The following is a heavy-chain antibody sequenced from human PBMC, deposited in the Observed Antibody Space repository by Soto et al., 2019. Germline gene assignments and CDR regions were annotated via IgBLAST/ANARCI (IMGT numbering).Heavy chain of an antibody. Sequence: ASVKVSCKASGYTFTNFDIHWVRQATGQGLEWMGWINPNSDTTNYAQKFQDRVTMTRNTSIDTAYMELSSLRSEDTAVYYCARQYAYSTTWYPFDNWGQGTLVTVSS. D-gene: IGHD3-16*01. CDR3: ARQYAYSTTWYPFDN. CDR2: INPNSDTT. J-gene: IGHJ4*02. V-gene: IGHV1-8*01. CDR1: GYTFTNFD.